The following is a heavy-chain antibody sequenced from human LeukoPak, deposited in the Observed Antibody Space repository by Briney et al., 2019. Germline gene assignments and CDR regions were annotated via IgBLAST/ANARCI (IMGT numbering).Heavy chain of an antibody. J-gene: IGHJ4*02. CDR2: IYTSGST. CDR1: GGSINSYY. CDR3: ARDPYYYDSSGTGGDYFDS. V-gene: IGHV4-4*07. Sequence: SETLSLTCTVSGGSINSYYWSWIRQPAGKGLEWIGRIYTSGSTNYNPSLKSRVTMSVDTSKNQFSLKLSSVTAADTAVYYCARDPYYYDSSGTGGDYFDSWGQGTLVTVSS. D-gene: IGHD3-22*01.